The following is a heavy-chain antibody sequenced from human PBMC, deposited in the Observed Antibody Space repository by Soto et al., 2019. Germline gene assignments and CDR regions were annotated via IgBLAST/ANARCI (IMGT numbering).Heavy chain of an antibody. CDR2: VYHSGST. CDR1: GGSISTSNW. CDR3: ARGLITGSQYSGGWYYFDS. J-gene: IGHJ4*02. D-gene: IGHD1-1*01. Sequence: PSETLSLTCAVSGGSISTSNWWSWVRQPPGKGLEWIGEVYHSGSTNYNPSFKSRVAMSVDKSKNQFSLELSSVTAADTAVYYCARGLITGSQYSGGWYYFDSRGQGTQVTVPS. V-gene: IGHV4-4*02.